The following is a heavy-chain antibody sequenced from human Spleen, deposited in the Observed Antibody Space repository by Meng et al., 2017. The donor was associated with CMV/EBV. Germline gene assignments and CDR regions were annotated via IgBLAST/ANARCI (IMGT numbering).Heavy chain of an antibody. CDR1: GFTFSSYG. D-gene: IGHD6-13*01. CDR2: IWYDGSNK. V-gene: IGHV3-33*06. CDR3: AKDRGSSWSTYYYYGMDV. Sequence: GGPLRLSCAASGFTFSSYGMHWVRQAPGKGLEWVAVIWYDGSNKYYADSVKGRFTISRDNSKNTLYLQMNSLRAEDTAVYYCAKDRGSSWSTYYYYGMDVWGQGTTVTVSS. J-gene: IGHJ6*02.